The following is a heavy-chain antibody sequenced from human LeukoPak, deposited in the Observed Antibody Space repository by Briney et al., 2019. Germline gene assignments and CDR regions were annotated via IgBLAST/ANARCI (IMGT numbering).Heavy chain of an antibody. D-gene: IGHD2-2*01. CDR3: ARGAIEPAANYYYYGMDV. CDR1: GGSISSGDYY. Sequence: SETLSLTCTVSGGSISSGDYYWSWIRQPPGKGLEWIGYIYYSGSTYYNPSLKSRVTISVDTSKNQFSLKLSSVTAADTAVYYCARGAIEPAANYYYYGMDVWGQGTTVTVSS. CDR2: IYYSGST. V-gene: IGHV4-30-4*01. J-gene: IGHJ6*02.